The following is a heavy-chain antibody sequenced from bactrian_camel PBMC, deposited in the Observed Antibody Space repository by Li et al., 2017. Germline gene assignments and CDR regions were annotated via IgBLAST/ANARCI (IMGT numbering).Heavy chain of an antibody. Sequence: HVQLVESGGDSVQAGETLRLSCTASEFSFDDSDMGWYRQAPGNTCELVSSISTDGTTYYADPVKGRFTASRDNAKNTLFLQMNSLETEDTAVYYCVAPWSTIRAWGQGTQVTVS. V-gene: IGHV3S63*01. J-gene: IGHJ4*01. CDR3: VAPWSTIRA. CDR1: EFSFDDSD. D-gene: IGHD1*01. CDR2: ISTDGTT.